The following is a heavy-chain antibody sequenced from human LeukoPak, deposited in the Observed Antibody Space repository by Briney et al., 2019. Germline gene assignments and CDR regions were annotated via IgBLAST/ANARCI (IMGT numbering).Heavy chain of an antibody. CDR3: ARTHDFWDGDYFFDY. J-gene: IGHJ4*02. V-gene: IGHV4-59*08. CDR1: GGSISSYY. CDR2: IYYSGST. Sequence: KPSETLSLTCTVSGGSISSYYWSWIRQPPGKGLEWIGYIYYSGSTNYNPSLKSRVTISVETSKNQFSLKLSSVTAADTAIYYCARTHDFWDGDYFFDYWGQGTLVTVSS. D-gene: IGHD3-3*01.